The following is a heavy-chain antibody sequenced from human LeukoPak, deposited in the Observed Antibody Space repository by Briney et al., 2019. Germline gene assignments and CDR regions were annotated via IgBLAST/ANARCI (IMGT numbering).Heavy chain of an antibody. J-gene: IGHJ4*02. CDR2: IIPIFGTA. Sequence: ASVKVSCKASGGTFSSYSISWVRQAPGQGLEWMGGIIPIFGTANYAQKFQGRVTITADESTSTAYMELSSLRSEDTAVYYCARSKALRLDDISYWGQGTLVTVSS. CDR1: GGTFSSYS. D-gene: IGHD3-9*01. V-gene: IGHV1-69*13. CDR3: ARSKALRLDDISY.